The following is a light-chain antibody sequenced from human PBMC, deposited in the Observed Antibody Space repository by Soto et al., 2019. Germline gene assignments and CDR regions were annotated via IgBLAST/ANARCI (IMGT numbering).Light chain of an antibody. V-gene: IGKV3-15*01. CDR2: AAS. J-gene: IGKJ4*01. CDR1: QSVSSN. CDR3: QQYNNWPWGT. Sequence: EIVMTQSPATLSVSPGERATLSCRASQSVSSNLAWYQQTPGQAPRLLIYAASTRATGIPARFSGSGSGTEFTLTISSLQSEDLAVYYCQQYNNWPWGTFGGGTKVEIK.